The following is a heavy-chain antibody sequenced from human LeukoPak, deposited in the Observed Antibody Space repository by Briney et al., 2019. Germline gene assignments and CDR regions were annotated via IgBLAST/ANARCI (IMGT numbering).Heavy chain of an antibody. D-gene: IGHD5-18*01. Sequence: ASVKVSCKVSGYTLTELSMHWVRQAPGKGLEWMGGFDPEDGETIYAQKFQGRVTMTEDTSTDTAYMELSSLRSGDTAVYYCATAREEYSYGLYYFDYWGQGTLVTVSS. J-gene: IGHJ4*02. CDR2: FDPEDGET. CDR3: ATAREEYSYGLYYFDY. CDR1: GYTLTELS. V-gene: IGHV1-24*01.